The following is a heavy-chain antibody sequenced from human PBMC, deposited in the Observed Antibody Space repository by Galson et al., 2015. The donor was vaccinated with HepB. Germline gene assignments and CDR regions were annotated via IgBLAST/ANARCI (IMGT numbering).Heavy chain of an antibody. CDR3: AKGGGYCSGGSCPPDYDY. J-gene: IGHJ4*02. CDR2: ISGSGGST. D-gene: IGHD2-15*01. V-gene: IGHV3-23*01. Sequence: SLRLSCAASGFTFSSYAMSWVRQAPGKGLEWVSAISGSGGSTYYADSVKGRFTISRDNSKNTLYLQMNSLRAEDTAVYYCAKGGGYCSGGSCPPDYDYWGQGTLVTVSS. CDR1: GFTFSSYA.